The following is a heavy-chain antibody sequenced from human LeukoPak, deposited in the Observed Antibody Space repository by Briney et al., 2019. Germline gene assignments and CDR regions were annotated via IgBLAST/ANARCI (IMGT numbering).Heavy chain of an antibody. J-gene: IGHJ6*04. CDR1: GYTFTSYY. CDR2: INPSGGST. V-gene: IGHV1-46*01. D-gene: IGHD2-15*01. Sequence: GASVKVSCKASGYTFTSYYMHWERQAPGQGLEWMGIINPSGGSTSYAQKFQGRVTMTRDTSTSTVYMELSSLRSEDTAVYYCARRGCSGGSCSLLGYYYYGMDVWGKGTTVTVS. CDR3: ARRGCSGGSCSLLGYYYYGMDV.